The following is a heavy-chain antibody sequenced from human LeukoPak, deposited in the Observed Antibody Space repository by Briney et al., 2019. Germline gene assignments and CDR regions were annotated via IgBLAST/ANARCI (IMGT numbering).Heavy chain of an antibody. V-gene: IGHV4-4*07. CDR3: ARKNDFEI. CDR1: GDSISSYY. D-gene: IGHD2/OR15-2a*01. Sequence: SETLSLTCTVSGDSISSYYWNWIRQPAGKGLEWIGRIYTSGRTYYNPSLKSRVTISVDMSKSQFSLRLTSVTAADTAVYYCARKNDFEIWGQGTLVTVSS. J-gene: IGHJ3*02. CDR2: IYTSGRT.